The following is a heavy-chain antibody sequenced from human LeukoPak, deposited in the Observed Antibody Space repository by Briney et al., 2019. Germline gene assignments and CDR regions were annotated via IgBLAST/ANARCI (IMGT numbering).Heavy chain of an antibody. CDR2: ISNGGSTT. Sequence: PGGSLRLSCAASGLTGSHNYVSWVRQAPGKGLEWVSAISNGGSTTYYADSVRGRFTISRDNSKNTLYLQMNSLRADDTAVYYCAKTVEDTTFFNYWGQGTLVTVSS. J-gene: IGHJ4*02. D-gene: IGHD1-14*01. V-gene: IGHV3-23*01. CDR3: AKTVEDTTFFNY. CDR1: GLTGSHNY.